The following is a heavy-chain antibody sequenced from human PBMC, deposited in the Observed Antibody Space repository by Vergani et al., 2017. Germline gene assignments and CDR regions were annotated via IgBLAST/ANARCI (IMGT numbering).Heavy chain of an antibody. CDR2: IYTSGST. Sequence: QVQLQESGPGLVKPSQTLSLTCTVSGGSISSGSYYWSWIRQPAGKGLEWIGRIYTSGSTNYNPSLKSRVTMSVDTSKNQFSLKLSSVTAADTAVYYCARGIVGATFYYYMDVWGKGTTVTVSS. CDR3: ARGIVGATFYYYMDV. J-gene: IGHJ6*03. D-gene: IGHD1-26*01. CDR1: GGSISSGSYY. V-gene: IGHV4-61*02.